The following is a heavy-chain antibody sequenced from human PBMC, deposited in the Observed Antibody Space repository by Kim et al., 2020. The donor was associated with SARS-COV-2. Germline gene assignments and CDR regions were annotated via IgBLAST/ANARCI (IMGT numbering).Heavy chain of an antibody. Sequence: GGSLRLSCEASGFTFSSYWMSWVRQAPGKGLEWVANIKQDGSEKYYVDSVKGRFTISRDNVKNSLYLQMNSLRADDTAVYYCARGSGFDYWGQGTLVTVSS. D-gene: IGHD3-3*01. J-gene: IGHJ4*02. CDR3: ARGSGFDY. CDR1: GFTFSSYW. CDR2: IKQDGSEK. V-gene: IGHV3-7*01.